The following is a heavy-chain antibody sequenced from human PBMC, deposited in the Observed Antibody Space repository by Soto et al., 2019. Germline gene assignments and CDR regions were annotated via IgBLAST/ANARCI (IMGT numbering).Heavy chain of an antibody. V-gene: IGHV3-23*01. D-gene: IGHD2-21*01. CDR2: ITANSGST. CDR1: GFTFSSYA. Sequence: GSLRLSCAASGFTFSSYAMVWVRQAPGKWLEWVSTITANSGSTAYGDSVKGRFTISRDNSKSTLYLQMNSPRVEDTAAYYCAKSPDWPNRYFDYWGQGTLVTVSS. CDR3: AKSPDWPNRYFDY. J-gene: IGHJ4*02.